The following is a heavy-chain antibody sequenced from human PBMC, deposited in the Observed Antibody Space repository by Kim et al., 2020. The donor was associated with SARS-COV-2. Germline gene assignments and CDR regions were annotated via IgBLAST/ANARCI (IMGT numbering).Heavy chain of an antibody. D-gene: IGHD3-22*01. J-gene: IGHJ4*02. V-gene: IGHV4-59*01. Sequence: SETLSLTCTVSGGSISSYYWSWIRQPPGKGLEWIGYIYYSGSTNYNPSLKSRVTISVDTSKNQFSLKLSSVTAADTAVYYCARDYREADYYDSSGYYYGGVYYFDYWGQGTLVTVSS. CDR3: ARDYREADYYDSSGYYYGGVYYFDY. CDR2: IYYSGST. CDR1: GGSISSYY.